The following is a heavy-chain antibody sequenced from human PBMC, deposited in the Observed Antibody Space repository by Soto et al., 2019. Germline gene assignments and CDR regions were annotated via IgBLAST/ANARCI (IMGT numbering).Heavy chain of an antibody. CDR3: ARDLGFGLSDC. Sequence: GASVKVSCKASGYTFTSYAMHWVRQAPGQSLEWMGWINAGNGNTKYSQKFQGRVTITRDTSASTAYMELSGLRSEDTAVYSCARDLGFGLSDCWGQGTLVTVSS. V-gene: IGHV1-3*01. CDR1: GYTFTSYA. CDR2: INAGNGNT. J-gene: IGHJ4*02. D-gene: IGHD3-10*01.